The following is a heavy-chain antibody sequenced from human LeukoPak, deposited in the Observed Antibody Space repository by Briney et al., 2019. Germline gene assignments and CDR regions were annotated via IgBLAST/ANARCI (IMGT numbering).Heavy chain of an antibody. CDR3: ASKADVLLESLGAFVI. Sequence: ASVKVSCKASGGTFSSYAISWVRQAPGQGLEWMGGIIPIFGTANYAQKFQGRVTITTDESTSTAYMELSSLRSEDTAVYYCASKADVLLESLGAFVIWGQGTMVTVSS. V-gene: IGHV1-69*05. CDR1: GGTFSSYA. J-gene: IGHJ3*02. D-gene: IGHD3-10*01. CDR2: IIPIFGTA.